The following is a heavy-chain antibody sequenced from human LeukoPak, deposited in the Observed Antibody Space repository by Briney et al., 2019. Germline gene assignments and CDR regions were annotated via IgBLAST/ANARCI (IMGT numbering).Heavy chain of an antibody. Sequence: GGSLRLSCAAPGFTFSSYGMHWVRQAPGKGLEWVAFIRYDGSNKYYADSVKGRFTISRDNSKNTLYLQMNSLRAEDTAVYYCAKDAHYDFWSGYYQYYYYYYMDVWGKGTTVTVSS. CDR2: IRYDGSNK. CDR1: GFTFSSYG. J-gene: IGHJ6*03. CDR3: AKDAHYDFWSGYYQYYYYYYMDV. V-gene: IGHV3-30*02. D-gene: IGHD3-3*01.